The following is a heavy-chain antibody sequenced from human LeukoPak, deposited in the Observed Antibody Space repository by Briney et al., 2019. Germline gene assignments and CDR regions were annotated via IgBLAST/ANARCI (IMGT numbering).Heavy chain of an antibody. CDR2: IYTSGST. CDR3: ASPIPPYRGGFFNF. J-gene: IGHJ4*02. CDR1: GGSISSGSYY. D-gene: IGHD3-10*01. V-gene: IGHV4-61*02. Sequence: PSETLSLTCTVSGGSISSGSYYWSWIRQPAGKGLEWIGRIYTSGSTNYNPSLKSRVTISIDTSKSQFSLKLTSVTAADTAVYYCASPIPPYRGGFFNFWGQGTLLIVSS.